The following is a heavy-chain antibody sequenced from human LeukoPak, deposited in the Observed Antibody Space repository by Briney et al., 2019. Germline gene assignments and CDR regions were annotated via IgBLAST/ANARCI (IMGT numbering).Heavy chain of an antibody. D-gene: IGHD3-9*01. Sequence: NPSETLSLTCAVYGGSFSGYYWSWIRQPPGKGLEWIGEINHSGSTNYNPSLKSRVTISVDTSKNQFSLKLSSVTAADTAVYYCARRALLRYFDWFANQQRTPFDIWGQGTMVTVSS. CDR2: INHSGST. CDR3: ARRALLRYFDWFANQQRTPFDI. J-gene: IGHJ3*02. V-gene: IGHV4-34*01. CDR1: GGSFSGYY.